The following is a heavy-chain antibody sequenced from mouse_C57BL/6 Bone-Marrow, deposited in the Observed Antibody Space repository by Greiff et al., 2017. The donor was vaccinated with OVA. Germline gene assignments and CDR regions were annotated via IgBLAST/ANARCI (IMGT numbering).Heavy chain of an antibody. CDR1: GFTFSDYG. J-gene: IGHJ4*01. V-gene: IGHV5-15*01. Sequence: DVMLVESGGGLVQPGGSLKLSCAASGFTFSDYGMAWVRQAPRKGPEWVAFISNLAYSIYYADTVTGRFTISRENAKNTLYLEMSSLRSEDTAMYYCARLTGSRDYAMDYWGQGTSVTVSS. D-gene: IGHD4-1*01. CDR3: ARLTGSRDYAMDY. CDR2: ISNLAYSI.